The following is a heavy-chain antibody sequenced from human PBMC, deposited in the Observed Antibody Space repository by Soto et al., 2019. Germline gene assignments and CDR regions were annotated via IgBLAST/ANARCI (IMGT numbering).Heavy chain of an antibody. CDR1: GFTFNYND. CDR2: ISDTGRDT. CDR3: ATSSERLILVTLGGLIPLGFNY. D-gene: IGHD3-16*01. J-gene: IGHJ4*02. Sequence: EAQLLESGGGLVQPGGSLRLSCVASGFTFNYNDVTWVRRAPGKGLDWVSTISDTGRDTYLGDSVRGRFSISRDKSRNAVYLQMHSLTVDDTAPYYCATSSERLILVTLGGLIPLGFNYWGQGILVTVSS. V-gene: IGHV3-23*01.